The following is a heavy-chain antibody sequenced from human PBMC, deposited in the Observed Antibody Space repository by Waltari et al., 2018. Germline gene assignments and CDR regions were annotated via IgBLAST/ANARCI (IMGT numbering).Heavy chain of an antibody. CDR1: GGSITTNRHY. Sequence: QLQLQESGPGLVKPSETLALTCSVSGGSITTNRHYWGWSRQPPGRGLEWIGTISYNGAPYSSPSLRGRLTLSRDTTMNQLSLKLGSVTAADTAVYYCATYIGASVGTAAFDVWGQGTMVTVSS. CDR2: ISYNGAP. D-gene: IGHD5-12*01. J-gene: IGHJ3*01. V-gene: IGHV4-39*01. CDR3: ATYIGASVGTAAFDV.